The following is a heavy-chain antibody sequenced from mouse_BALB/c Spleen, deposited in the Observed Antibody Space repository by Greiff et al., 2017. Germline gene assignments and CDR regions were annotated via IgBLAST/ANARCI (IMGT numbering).Heavy chain of an antibody. J-gene: IGHJ4*01. Sequence: EVKLVESGAELVRSGASVKLSCTASGFNIKDYYMHWVKQRPEQGLEWIGWIDPENGDTEYAPKFQGKATMTADTSSNTAYLQLSSLTSEDTAVYYCNYYGSSYAMDYWGQGTSVTVSS. D-gene: IGHD1-1*01. CDR3: NYYGSSYAMDY. CDR2: IDPENGDT. V-gene: IGHV14-4*02. CDR1: GFNIKDYY.